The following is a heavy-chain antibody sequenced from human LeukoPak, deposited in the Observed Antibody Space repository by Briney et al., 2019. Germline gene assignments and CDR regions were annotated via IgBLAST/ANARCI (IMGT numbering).Heavy chain of an antibody. D-gene: IGHD4-17*01. CDR2: IYHSGST. CDR1: GYSISSGYY. CDR3: AKDYGDYGAPFDY. V-gene: IGHV4-38-2*02. Sequence: SETLSLTCAVSGYSISSGYYWGWIRQPPGKGLEWIGSIYHSGSTYYNPSLKSRVTISVDTSKNQFSLKLSSVTAADTAVRYCAKDYGDYGAPFDYWGQGTLVTVSS. J-gene: IGHJ4*02.